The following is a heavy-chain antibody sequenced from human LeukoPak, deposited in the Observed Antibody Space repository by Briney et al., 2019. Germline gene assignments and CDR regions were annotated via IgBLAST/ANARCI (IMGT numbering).Heavy chain of an antibody. V-gene: IGHV4-31*03. CDR2: IYYSGST. D-gene: IGHD5-18*01. Sequence: PSQTLSLTCTVSGGSIRSGGYYWSWIRQHPGKGLEWIGYIYYSGSTYYNPSLKSRVTISEDTSKNQFSLKLSSVTAADTAVYYCASRIDYSYGIDYWGQGTLVTVSS. CDR3: ASRIDYSYGIDY. CDR1: GGSIRSGGYY. J-gene: IGHJ4*02.